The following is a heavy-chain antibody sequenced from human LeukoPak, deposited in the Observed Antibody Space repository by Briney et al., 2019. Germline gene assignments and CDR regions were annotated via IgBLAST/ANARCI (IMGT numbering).Heavy chain of an antibody. CDR1: GYTFTSYG. CDR2: ISAYNGNT. Sequence: ASVKVSCKASGYTFTSYGISWVRQAPGQGLEWMGWISAYNGNTNYAQKLQGRVTMTTDTSTSTAYMELRSLRSDDTAVYYCARDFKIRRLPDSGIAVAGTVWGQGTLVTVSS. J-gene: IGHJ4*02. D-gene: IGHD6-19*01. CDR3: ARDFKIRRLPDSGIAVAGTV. V-gene: IGHV1-18*01.